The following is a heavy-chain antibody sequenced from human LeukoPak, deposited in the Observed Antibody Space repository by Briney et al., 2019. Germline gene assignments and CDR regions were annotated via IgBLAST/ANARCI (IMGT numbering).Heavy chain of an antibody. CDR2: ISGSGGST. J-gene: IGHJ4*02. D-gene: IGHD2-21*01. Sequence: GGSLRLSCAASGFTFSSYAMSWVRQAPGKGLEWVSAISGSGGSTYYADSVKGRFTISRDNSKNTVYLQMNSLRAEDAAVYYCARDGFCGGNCYSGTLDHWGQGTLVTVSS. V-gene: IGHV3-23*01. CDR1: GFTFSSYA. CDR3: ARDGFCGGNCYSGTLDH.